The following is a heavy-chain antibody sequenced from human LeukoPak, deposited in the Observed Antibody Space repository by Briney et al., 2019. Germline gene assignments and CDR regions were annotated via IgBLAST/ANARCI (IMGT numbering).Heavy chain of an antibody. J-gene: IGHJ3*02. V-gene: IGHV1-8*01. CDR1: GYTFTSYD. CDR3: ARAPGRYDYVWGSYRYGAFDI. Sequence: ASVKVSCKASGYTFTSYDINWVRQATGQGLEWMGWMNPNSGNTGYAQKFQGRVTMTRNTSISTAYMELSSLRSEGTAVYYCARAPGRYDYVWGSYRYGAFDIWGQGTMVTVSS. D-gene: IGHD3-16*02. CDR2: MNPNSGNT.